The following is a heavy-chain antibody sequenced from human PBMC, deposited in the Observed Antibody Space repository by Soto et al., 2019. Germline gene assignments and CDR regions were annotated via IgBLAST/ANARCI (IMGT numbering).Heavy chain of an antibody. CDR3: AKGTYYDSSGYPDY. Sequence: EVQLVESGGGLVQPGRSLRLSCAASGFTFDDYAMHWVRQAPGKGLEWVSGISWNSGSIGYADSVKGRFTISRDNAKNSLYLQMNSLRAEDTALYYCAKGTYYDSSGYPDYWGQGTLVTVSS. D-gene: IGHD3-22*01. V-gene: IGHV3-9*01. J-gene: IGHJ4*02. CDR1: GFTFDDYA. CDR2: ISWNSGSI.